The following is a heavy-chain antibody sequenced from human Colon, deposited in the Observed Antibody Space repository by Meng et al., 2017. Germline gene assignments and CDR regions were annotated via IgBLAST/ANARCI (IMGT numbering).Heavy chain of an antibody. V-gene: IGHV4-38-2*02. J-gene: IGHJ5*02. CDR1: VYPLCADTY. D-gene: IGHD2/OR15-2a*01. CDR3: ARESGLLSAIVEIGRAGRFDP. CDR2: MHPSGST. Sequence: QVTEQASCPRRVYRSETPSLPLAVHVYPLCADTYRRCIRQAAGRGLEWIASMHPSGSTNYNPSLKTRLSLSIDTSRNELSLKLPSVTAADSAVYYCARESGLLSAIVEIGRAGRFDPWGLGTLVTVSS.